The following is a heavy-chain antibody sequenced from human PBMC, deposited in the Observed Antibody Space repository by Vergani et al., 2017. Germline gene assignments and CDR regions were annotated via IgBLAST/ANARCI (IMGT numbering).Heavy chain of an antibody. CDR3: ARVERLYYYGSHHMDV. J-gene: IGHJ6*03. V-gene: IGHV3-23*04. CDR2: ISGSGGST. Sequence: EVQLVESGGGLVKPGGSLRLSCAASGFTFSSYSMNWVRQAPGKGLEWVSAISGSGGSTYYADSVKGRFTISRDNSKNTLYLQMNSLRAEDTAVYYCARVERLYYYGSHHMDVWGKGTTVTVSS. D-gene: IGHD3-10*01. CDR1: GFTFSSYS.